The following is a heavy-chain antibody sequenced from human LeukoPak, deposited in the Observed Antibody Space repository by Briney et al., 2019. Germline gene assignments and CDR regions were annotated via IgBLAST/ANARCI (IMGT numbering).Heavy chain of an antibody. CDR2: ISSSSNYI. CDR3: ARVYCSGGTCYSNDY. Sequence: ESLRLSCAPSGFTFSSHSMSWVRQAPGKGLEWVSSISSSSNYIYYAASVKGRFTISRDNTKNSLHLQMSSLRAEDTAVYYCARVYCSGGTCYSNDYWGQGTLVTVSS. J-gene: IGHJ4*02. CDR1: GFTFSSHS. V-gene: IGHV3-21*01. D-gene: IGHD2-15*01.